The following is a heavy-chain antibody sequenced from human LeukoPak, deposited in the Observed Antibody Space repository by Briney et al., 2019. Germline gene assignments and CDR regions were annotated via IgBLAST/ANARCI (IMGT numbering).Heavy chain of an antibody. D-gene: IGHD4-11*01. CDR1: GFTFSSYS. CDR2: ISSSSYI. V-gene: IGHV3-21*04. J-gene: IGHJ6*03. CDR3: AREKVTTDNYYYMDV. Sequence: GGSLRLSCAASGFTFSSYSLNWVRQAPGKGLEWVSSISSSSYIYYADSVKGRFTISRDNAKNSLYLQMNSLRAEDTALYYCAREKVTTDNYYYMDVWGKGTTVTVSS.